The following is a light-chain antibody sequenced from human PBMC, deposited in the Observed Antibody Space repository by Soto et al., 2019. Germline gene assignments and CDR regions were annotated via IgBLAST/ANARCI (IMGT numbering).Light chain of an antibody. CDR1: QSISSY. V-gene: IGKV1-39*01. J-gene: IGKJ5*01. CDR2: AAS. Sequence: DIQMTQPPSSLSASVGDRVTITCRASQSISSYLNWYQQKPGKAPKLLIYAASTLQSGVPSRFSGSGSGTDFTLTITSPQPEDIATYHCQQSYGTPLTFGQGTRLEIK. CDR3: QQSYGTPLT.